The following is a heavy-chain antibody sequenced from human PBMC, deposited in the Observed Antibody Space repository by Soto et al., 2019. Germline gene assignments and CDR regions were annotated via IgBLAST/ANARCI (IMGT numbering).Heavy chain of an antibody. CDR2: FNTYNGNT. Sequence: QVPLVPSGAEVKKPGASVKVSCKASGYTFSSYGITWVRQAPGQRLEWMGWFNTYNGNTNYAQKCQGRVTMTTDTSTSTAYMELRSLRSDDTAVYYCARERGGYSYGDYWGQGALVTVSS. V-gene: IGHV1-18*01. J-gene: IGHJ4*02. CDR1: GYTFSSYG. D-gene: IGHD5-18*01. CDR3: ARERGGYSYGDY.